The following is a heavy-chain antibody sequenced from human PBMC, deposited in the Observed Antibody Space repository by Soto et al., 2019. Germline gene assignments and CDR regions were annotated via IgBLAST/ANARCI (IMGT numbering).Heavy chain of an antibody. CDR2: VYYTGTT. CDR1: GGSISGYY. V-gene: IGHV4-59*08. D-gene: IGHD4-17*01. J-gene: IGHJ4*02. Sequence: PSETLSLTCTVSGGSISGYYWSWVRQPPGKGLEWLGYVYYTGTTNYNPSLNSRVTMSVDTSKNQFSLKLSSVTAADTAVYYCARAPSTPTDYGGNSGHFDYWGQGTLLTVSS. CDR3: ARAPSTPTDYGGNSGHFDY.